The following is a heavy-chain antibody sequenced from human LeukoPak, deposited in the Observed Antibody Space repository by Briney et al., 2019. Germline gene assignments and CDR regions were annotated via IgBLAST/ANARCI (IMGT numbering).Heavy chain of an antibody. CDR1: GGTFSSYA. CDR3: ARDPEYCSSTSCYPDYYYYGMDV. CDR2: IIPIFGTA. V-gene: IGHV1-69*06. J-gene: IGHJ6*02. D-gene: IGHD2-2*01. Sequence: ASVKVSCKASGGTFSSYAISWVRQAPGQGLEWMGGIIPIFGTANYAQRFQGRVTITADKSTSTAYMELSSLRSEDTAVYYCARDPEYCSSTSCYPDYYYYGMDVWGQGTTVTVSS.